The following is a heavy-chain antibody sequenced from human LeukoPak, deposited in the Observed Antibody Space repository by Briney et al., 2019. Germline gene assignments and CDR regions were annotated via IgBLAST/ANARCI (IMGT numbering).Heavy chain of an antibody. CDR2: INHSGST. D-gene: IGHD3-22*01. CDR1: GGSFSGYY. V-gene: IGHV4-34*01. J-gene: IGHJ5*02. CDR3: ARGPYYYDSIRRFDP. Sequence: SETVSLTCAVYGGSFSGYYWSWIRQPPGKGLEWIGEINHSGSTNYNPSLKSRVTISVDTSKNQFSLKLSSVTAADTAVYYCARGPYYYDSIRRFDPWGQGTLVTVSS.